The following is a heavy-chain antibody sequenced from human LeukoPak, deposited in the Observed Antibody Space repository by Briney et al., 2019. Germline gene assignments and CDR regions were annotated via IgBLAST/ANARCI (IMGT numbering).Heavy chain of an antibody. J-gene: IGHJ6*04. CDR2: ITPTSSKTHI. V-gene: IGHV3-21*06. CDR1: GFTFKTYS. CDR3: ARDKTSGYQPRGVMDV. D-gene: IGHD5-12*01. Sequence: PGGSLRLSCAASGFTFKTYSMNWVRQAPGKGLEWVSSITPTSSKTHIYYADSVKGRFTISRDNANNSLYLQMNSLRVEDTAVYYCARDKTSGYQPRGVMDVWGKGTTVIVSS.